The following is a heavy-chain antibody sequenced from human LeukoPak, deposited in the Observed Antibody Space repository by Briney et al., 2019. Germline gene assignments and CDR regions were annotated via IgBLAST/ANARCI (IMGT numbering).Heavy chain of an antibody. Sequence: KPSGTLSLTCVVSGYSISSGYWWSWVRQSPGKGLEWIGEILHSGSTNYNPSLKSRVTISVDTSKNQFSLKLSSVTAADTAVYYCAQLSGEGSGYVKFDYWGQGTLVTVSS. CDR1: GYSISSGYW. CDR3: AQLSGEGSGYVKFDY. D-gene: IGHD5-12*01. CDR2: ILHSGST. V-gene: IGHV4-4*02. J-gene: IGHJ4*02.